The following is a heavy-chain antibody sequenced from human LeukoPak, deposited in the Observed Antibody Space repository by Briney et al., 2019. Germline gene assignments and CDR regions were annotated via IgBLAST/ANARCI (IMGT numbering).Heavy chain of an antibody. J-gene: IGHJ4*02. CDR2: IIPIFGTA. CDR3: ARRRDFGEFDY. Sequence: ASVKVSCKASVGTFSIYAISWVRQAPGQGLGWVGGIIPIFGTANYAQKFQGRVTITTDESTSTAYMELSSMRAEDTAVYYCARRRDFGEFDYWGQGTLVTVSS. V-gene: IGHV1-69*05. CDR1: VGTFSIYA. D-gene: IGHD3-3*01.